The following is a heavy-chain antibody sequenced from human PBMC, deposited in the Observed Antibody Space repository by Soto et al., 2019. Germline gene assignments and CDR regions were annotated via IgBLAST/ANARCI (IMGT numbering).Heavy chain of an antibody. CDR3: ARESYNWNEGCVSY. CDR2: IWYDGSNK. D-gene: IGHD1-20*01. V-gene: IGHV3-33*01. CDR1: GFTFSSYG. Sequence: PGGSLRLSCAASGFTFSSYGMHWVRQAPGKGLEWVAVIWYDGSNKYYADSVKGRFTISRDNSKNTLYLQMNSLRAEDTAVYYCARESYNWNEGCVSYWGQGTLVTVSS. J-gene: IGHJ4*02.